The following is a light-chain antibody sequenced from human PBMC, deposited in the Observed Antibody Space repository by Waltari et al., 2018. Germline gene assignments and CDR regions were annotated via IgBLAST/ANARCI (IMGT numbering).Light chain of an antibody. CDR2: ATS. Sequence: DIQLTQSPPSLPASLRARVTITCRASQTISSYLNWYQQKSGKAPKLLISATSFLQSGVPSRFSGSGSGTDFTLTINNLQPEDFATYYCQQSHRTPRTFGQGTKVESK. V-gene: IGKV1-39*01. CDR3: QQSHRTPRT. CDR1: QTISSY. J-gene: IGKJ1*01.